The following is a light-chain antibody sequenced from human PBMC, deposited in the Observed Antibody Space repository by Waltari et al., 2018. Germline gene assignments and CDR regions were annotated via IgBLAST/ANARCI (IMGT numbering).Light chain of an antibody. J-gene: IGLJ2*01. V-gene: IGLV3-25*03. CDR2: KDR. CDR3: LSPETRGSWV. CDR1: ALPKKY. Sequence: SYELTQSPSVSLSPGQTARITCSGDALPKKYAYWYQKKPGQAPVLIMFKDRERPSGIPERFSGSTSGTTVTLTITGVQADDEADYYCLSPETRGSWVFGGGTKLTVL.